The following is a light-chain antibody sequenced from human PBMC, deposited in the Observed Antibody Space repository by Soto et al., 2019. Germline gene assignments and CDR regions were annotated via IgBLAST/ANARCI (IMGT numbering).Light chain of an antibody. J-gene: IGLJ1*01. V-gene: IGLV2-14*01. CDR3: SSYTSSSTLV. Sequence: QSVLTQPACVSGSPGQSITISCTGTSSDVGGYNYVSWYQQHPGKAPKLTIYEVSNRPSGVSNRFSGSKSGNTASLTISGLQAEDEADYYCSSYTSSSTLVFGTGTKVTVL. CDR2: EVS. CDR1: SSDVGGYNY.